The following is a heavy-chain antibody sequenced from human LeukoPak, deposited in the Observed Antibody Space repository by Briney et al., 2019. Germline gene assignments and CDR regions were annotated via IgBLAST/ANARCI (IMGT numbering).Heavy chain of an antibody. CDR3: ARTSGQWLVPLYDY. J-gene: IGHJ4*02. CDR1: GFTFSSYS. Sequence: PGGSLRLSCAASGFTFSSYSMNWVRQAPGKGLEWVSSISSSSSYIYYADSVKGRFTIPRDNAKNSLYLQMNSLRAEDTAVYYCARTSGQWLVPLYDYWGQGTLVTVSS. D-gene: IGHD6-19*01. CDR2: ISSSSSYI. V-gene: IGHV3-21*01.